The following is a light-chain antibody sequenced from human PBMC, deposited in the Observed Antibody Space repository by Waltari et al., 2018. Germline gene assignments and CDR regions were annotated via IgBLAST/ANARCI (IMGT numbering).Light chain of an antibody. CDR3: QEHDNVPLA. J-gene: IGKJ4*01. CDR2: DAS. Sequence: DIQMTQSPSSLSASVGDRLSITCQASQDISKYLNWYQQKPGQAPKVLIYDASNLKTGVLSRFSGSGSGTDFTLSISNLQPEDIATYYCQEHDNVPLAFGGGTKVEIK. V-gene: IGKV1-33*01. CDR1: QDISKY.